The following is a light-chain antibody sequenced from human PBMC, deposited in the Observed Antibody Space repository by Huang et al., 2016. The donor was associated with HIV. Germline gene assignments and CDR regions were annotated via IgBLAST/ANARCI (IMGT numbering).Light chain of an antibody. CDR3: QKYDSAPRT. Sequence: MTQSPPSLSASIGDRVTLTCRASRDISTFLAWYQQKPGKPPRLLIYAASILHSGVPARFRGGGSGKNFTLTVSSLQPEDVANYYCQKYDSAPRTFGQGTKLEL. CDR1: RDISTF. V-gene: IGKV1-27*01. J-gene: IGKJ1*01. CDR2: AAS.